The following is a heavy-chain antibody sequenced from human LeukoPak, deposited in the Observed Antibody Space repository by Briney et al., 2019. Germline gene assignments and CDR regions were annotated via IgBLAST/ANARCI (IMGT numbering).Heavy chain of an antibody. Sequence: ASVKVSCKASGYTFTNYGISWVRQAPGQGLEWMGRISANNGNTNYAQKLQGRVTMATDTPTSTAYMELRSLRSDDTAVYYCVRDSGAGWTNGFYYYYYMDVWGKGTTVTISS. V-gene: IGHV1-18*01. CDR1: GYTFTNYG. D-gene: IGHD1-26*01. J-gene: IGHJ6*03. CDR2: ISANNGNT. CDR3: VRDSGAGWTNGFYYYYYMDV.